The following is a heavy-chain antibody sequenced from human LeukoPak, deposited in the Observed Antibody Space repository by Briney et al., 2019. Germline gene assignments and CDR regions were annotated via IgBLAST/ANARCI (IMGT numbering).Heavy chain of an antibody. CDR1: GGSISSGGYY. CDR3: ARVYDFWSGYYPFDY. D-gene: IGHD3-3*01. Sequence: PSQTLSLTCTVSGGSISSGGYYWSWIRQPPGKGLEWIGYIYYSGSTYYNPSLKSRVTISVDTSKNQFSLKLSSVTAADTAVYYCARVYDFWSGYYPFDYWGQGTLVTVSS. J-gene: IGHJ4*02. CDR2: IYYSGST. V-gene: IGHV4-30-4*08.